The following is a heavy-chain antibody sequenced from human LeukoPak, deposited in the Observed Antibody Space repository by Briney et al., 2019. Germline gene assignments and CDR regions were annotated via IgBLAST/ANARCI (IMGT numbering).Heavy chain of an antibody. D-gene: IGHD2-2*01. CDR2: INPSGGST. CDR3: ARDLADCSSTSCYNGEGYFDY. Sequence: GASVKVSCKASGYTFTSYHMHWVRQAPGQGLEWMGIINPSGGSTSYAQKFQGRVTMTRGTSTSTVYMELSSLRSEDTAVYYCARDLADCSSTSCYNGEGYFDYWGQGALVTVSS. J-gene: IGHJ4*02. CDR1: GYTFTSYH. V-gene: IGHV1-46*01.